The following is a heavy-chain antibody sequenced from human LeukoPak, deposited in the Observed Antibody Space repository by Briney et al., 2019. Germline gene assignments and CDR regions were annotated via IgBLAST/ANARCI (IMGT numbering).Heavy chain of an antibody. Sequence: GGSLRLSCAVSGFTFSSYWMHWVRQAPGKGLVWVSRIDRDGSRINYANSVKGRFTISRDNGKNTLFLQMNSLRAEDAAVYYCVRGNDYGGPHYWGQGTLVTVSS. CDR1: GFTFSSYW. D-gene: IGHD4-23*01. CDR2: IDRDGSRI. V-gene: IGHV3-74*01. CDR3: VRGNDYGGPHY. J-gene: IGHJ4*02.